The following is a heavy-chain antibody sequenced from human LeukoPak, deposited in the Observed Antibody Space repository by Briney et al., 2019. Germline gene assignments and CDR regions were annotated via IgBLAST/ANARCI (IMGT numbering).Heavy chain of an antibody. CDR2: IKSKTDGGTT. CDR1: GFTLSNAW. D-gene: IGHD1-14*01. CDR3: TTRNPYRATSFDY. V-gene: IGHV3-15*01. J-gene: IGHJ4*02. Sequence: GGSLRLSCAASGFTLSNAWMSWVRQAPGKGLEWVGRIKSKTDGGTTDYAAPVKGRFTISRNDSKNTLYLQMNSLKTEDTAVYYCTTRNPYRATSFDYWGQGTLVTVSS.